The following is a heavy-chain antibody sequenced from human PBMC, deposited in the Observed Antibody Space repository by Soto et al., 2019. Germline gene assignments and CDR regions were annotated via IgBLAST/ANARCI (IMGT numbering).Heavy chain of an antibody. CDR1: GYAFRNYY. CDR3: ARDPGIPGRFWYFDL. Sequence: QVVLVQSGPEVKRPGASVKVSCRASGYAFRNYYIHWVRQTPGQGLEWLGWVNPKRGDAIYAQKFQGRVVMTSDPSTSTAYLEVNRLTSDDSAVFFCARDPGIPGRFWYFDLWGRGTRVTVSS. V-gene: IGHV1-2*02. CDR2: VNPKRGDA. J-gene: IGHJ2*01. D-gene: IGHD3-3*01.